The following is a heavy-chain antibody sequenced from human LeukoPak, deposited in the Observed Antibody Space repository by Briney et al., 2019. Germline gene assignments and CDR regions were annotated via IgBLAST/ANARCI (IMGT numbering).Heavy chain of an antibody. V-gene: IGHV4-38-2*02. D-gene: IGHD3-10*01. J-gene: IGHJ5*02. CDR1: GYSISSGYY. CDR3: ARVDMYYYGSGSFSP. CDR2: IYHSGST. Sequence: SETLSLTCTVSGYSISSGYYWGWIRQPPGKGLEWIGSIYHSGSTYYNPSLKSRVTISVDTSKNQFSLKLSSVTAADTAVYYCARVDMYYYGSGSFSPWGQGTLVTVSS.